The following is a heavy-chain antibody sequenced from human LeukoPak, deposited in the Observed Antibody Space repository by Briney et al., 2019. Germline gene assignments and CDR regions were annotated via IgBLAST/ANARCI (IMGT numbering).Heavy chain of an antibody. CDR1: GGTLITHF. D-gene: IGHD3-3*01. V-gene: IGHV1-69*02. J-gene: IGHJ4*02. CDR2: IVPMIGIV. CDR3: ARHSSRGQYYAFDF. Sequence: GSSVKLSCKASGGTLITHFISWVRQAPGQGLEWMGRIVPMIGIVNYAQKFQGRVTITADKSTNTAYMELNNLRFEDTAVYYCARHSSRGQYYAFDFWGQGAL.